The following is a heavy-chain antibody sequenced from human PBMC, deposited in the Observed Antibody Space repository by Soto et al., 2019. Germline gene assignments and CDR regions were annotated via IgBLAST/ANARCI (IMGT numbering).Heavy chain of an antibody. Sequence: ESGGGLVQPGGSLKLSCAASGFTFSGSTMHWVRQASGKGLEWVGRIRSKANSYATAYAASVEGRFTISRNDSKNTAYLEMNSLKTDDTAVYYCTRQESYGSAPEWGQGALVTVSS. V-gene: IGHV3-73*01. CDR3: TRQESYGSAPE. D-gene: IGHD3-10*01. J-gene: IGHJ4*02. CDR2: IRSKANSYAT. CDR1: GFTFSGST.